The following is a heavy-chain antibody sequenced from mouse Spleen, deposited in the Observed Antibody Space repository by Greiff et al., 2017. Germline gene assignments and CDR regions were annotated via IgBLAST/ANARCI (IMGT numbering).Heavy chain of an antibody. J-gene: IGHJ3*01. CDR2: ISDGGSYT. Sequence: EVQRVESGGGLVKPGGSLKLSCAASGFTFSSYAMSWVRQTQEKRLEWVATISDGGSYTYYPDNVKGRFTISRDNAKNNLYLQMSHLKSEDTAMYYCARDLGRFAYWGQGTLVTVSA. D-gene: IGHD4-1*01. CDR3: ARDLGRFAY. CDR1: GFTFSSYA. V-gene: IGHV5-4*01.